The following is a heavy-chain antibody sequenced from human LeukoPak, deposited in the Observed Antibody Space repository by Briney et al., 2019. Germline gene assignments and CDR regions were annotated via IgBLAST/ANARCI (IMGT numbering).Heavy chain of an antibody. V-gene: IGHV5-51*01. CDR3: ARRRGGSGAYYVDY. Sequence: GESLKISCKGSGFTFSRFYIGWVRQMPGKGLEWMGIIYPYDSDTRYGPSFQGQVTISVDMSISTAYLQWNSLKASDTAIYYCARRRGGSGAYYVDYWGQGTLVTVSS. CDR1: GFTFSRFY. CDR2: IYPYDSDT. D-gene: IGHD3-10*01. J-gene: IGHJ4*02.